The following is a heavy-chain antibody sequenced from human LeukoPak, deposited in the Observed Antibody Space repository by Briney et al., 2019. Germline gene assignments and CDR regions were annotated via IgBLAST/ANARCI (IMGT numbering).Heavy chain of an antibody. CDR1: GYTFTSYG. CDR3: ARDFQIYYYDSSGYRSDFDY. J-gene: IGHJ4*02. D-gene: IGHD3-22*01. Sequence: ASVKVSCKASGYTFTSYGISLVRQAPGQGLEWMGWMSAYNGNTNYAQKLQGRVTMTTDTSTSTAYMELRSLRSDDTAVYYCARDFQIYYYDSSGYRSDFDYWGQGTLVTVSS. V-gene: IGHV1-18*01. CDR2: MSAYNGNT.